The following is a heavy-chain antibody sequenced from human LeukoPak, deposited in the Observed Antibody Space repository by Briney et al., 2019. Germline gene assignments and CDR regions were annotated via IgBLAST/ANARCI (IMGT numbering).Heavy chain of an antibody. CDR1: GGSISSSSYY. D-gene: IGHD5-24*01. V-gene: IGHV4-61*01. Sequence: PSETLSLTCTVSGGSISSSSYYWSWIRQPPGKGLEWIGYIYYSGSTNYNPSLKSRVTISVDTSKNQFSLKLSSVTAADTAVYYCARDGDGAFDIWGQGTMVTVSS. J-gene: IGHJ3*02. CDR2: IYYSGST. CDR3: ARDGDGAFDI.